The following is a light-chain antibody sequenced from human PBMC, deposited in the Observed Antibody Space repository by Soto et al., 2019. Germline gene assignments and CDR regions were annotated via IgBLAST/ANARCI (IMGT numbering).Light chain of an antibody. Sequence: QSVLTQPASVSGSPGQSITISSTGTSSDVGAYDYVSWYQQHPDKAPKLMIYEVSNRPSGVSNRFSGSKSVNTATLTISGLQDEDEADYYCSSYTSSSTRVFGTGTKVTVL. CDR2: EVS. CDR1: SSDVGAYDY. V-gene: IGLV2-14*03. CDR3: SSYTSSSTRV. J-gene: IGLJ1*01.